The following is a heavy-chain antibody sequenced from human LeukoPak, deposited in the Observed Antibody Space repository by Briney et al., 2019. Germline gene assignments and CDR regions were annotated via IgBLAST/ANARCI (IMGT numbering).Heavy chain of an antibody. Sequence: PGGSLRLSCAASGFTFSSYAMHGVRQAPGKGLEWVAVISYDGSTKYYADSVKGRFTISRDNSKNTLYLQMNSLRAEDTAVYYCARDSNYFDYWGQGTLVTVSS. CDR1: GFTFSSYA. J-gene: IGHJ4*02. CDR2: ISYDGSTK. V-gene: IGHV3-30*04. CDR3: ARDSNYFDY. D-gene: IGHD2-2*01.